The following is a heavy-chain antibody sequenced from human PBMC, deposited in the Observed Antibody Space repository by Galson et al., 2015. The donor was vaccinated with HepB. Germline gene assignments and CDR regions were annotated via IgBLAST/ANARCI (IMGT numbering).Heavy chain of an antibody. Sequence: SLRLSCAASGFTFSNYAMHWVRQAPGRGLEWVAVISYDGNNKYYADSVKGRFTVSRDNSKNTLYLHMSTVRTEDTALYYCARGIAAAGYDDWGQGTLVTVSS. CDR3: ARGIAAAGYDD. CDR1: GFTFSNYA. D-gene: IGHD6-13*01. V-gene: IGHV3-30-3*01. CDR2: ISYDGNNK. J-gene: IGHJ4*02.